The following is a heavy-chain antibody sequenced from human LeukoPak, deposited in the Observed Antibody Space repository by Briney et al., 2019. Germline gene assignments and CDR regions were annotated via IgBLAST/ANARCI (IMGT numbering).Heavy chain of an antibody. CDR2: IIPIFGTA. J-gene: IGHJ6*03. V-gene: IGHV1-69*13. CDR1: GGTFSSYA. Sequence: EASVKVSCKASGGTFSSYAISWVRQAPGQGLEWMGGIIPIFGTANYAQKFQGRVTITADESTSTAYMELSSLRSEDTAVYYCARGITGTLYYYYYYMDVWGKGTTLTVSS. D-gene: IGHD1-7*01. CDR3: ARGITGTLYYYYYYMDV.